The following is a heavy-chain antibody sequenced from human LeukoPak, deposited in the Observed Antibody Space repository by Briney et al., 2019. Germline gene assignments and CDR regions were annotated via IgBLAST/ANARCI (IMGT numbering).Heavy chain of an antibody. CDR2: IYHSGST. J-gene: IGHJ5*02. CDR1: GGSISSSNW. D-gene: IGHD1-1*01. Sequence: TSGTLSLTCAVSGGSISSSNWWSWVRQPPGKGLEWIEEIYHSGSTNYNPSLKSRVTISVDKSKNQFSLKLSSVTAADTAVYYCARVSVQPSNWFDPWGQGTLVTASS. CDR3: ARVSVQPSNWFDP. V-gene: IGHV4-4*02.